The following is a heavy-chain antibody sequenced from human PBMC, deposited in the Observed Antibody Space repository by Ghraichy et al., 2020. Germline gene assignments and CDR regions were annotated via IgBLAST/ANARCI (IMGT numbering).Heavy chain of an antibody. CDR3: TRQRGGLSDRRPPQD. J-gene: IGHJ4*02. D-gene: IGHD3-16*02. CDR1: GGSISTSIYY. Sequence: SETLSLTCTVSGGSISTSIYYWGWIRQSPGKGLEWIGSIAYDGSTYYNPSLKSRVTISADTSKNHFSLRLSSVTAADTAVYYCTRQRGGLSDRRPPQDWGQGTLVTVSS. V-gene: IGHV4-39*07. CDR2: IAYDGST.